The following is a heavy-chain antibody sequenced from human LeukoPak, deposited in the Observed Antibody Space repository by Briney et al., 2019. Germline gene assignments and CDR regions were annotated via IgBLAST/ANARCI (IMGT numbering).Heavy chain of an antibody. CDR2: IYHSGST. CDR1: GYSISSGYY. J-gene: IGHJ3*02. Sequence: SETLSLTCTVSGYSISSGYYWGWIRQPPGKGLEWIGSIYHSGSTYYNPSLKSRVTISVDTSKNQFSLKLSSVTAADTAVYYCARLGYDYGDLRHAFDIWGQGTMVTVSS. D-gene: IGHD4-17*01. V-gene: IGHV4-38-2*02. CDR3: ARLGYDYGDLRHAFDI.